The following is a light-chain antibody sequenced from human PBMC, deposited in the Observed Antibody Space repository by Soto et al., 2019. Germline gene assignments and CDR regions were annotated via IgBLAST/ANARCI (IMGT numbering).Light chain of an antibody. CDR2: ATS. V-gene: IGKV1-9*01. Sequence: DIQLTKSPSFLSASVGDIVTITCRASQAISSYFAWYQQKPGKAPQLLIYATSTLRSGVPSRFSGKRSGTEFTLTISSLQPEDFATYHCQQLNSDPYTFGQGTKVNIK. J-gene: IGKJ2*01. CDR1: QAISSY. CDR3: QQLNSDPYT.